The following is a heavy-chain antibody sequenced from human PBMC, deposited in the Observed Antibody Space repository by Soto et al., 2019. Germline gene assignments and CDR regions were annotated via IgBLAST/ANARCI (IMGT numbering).Heavy chain of an antibody. J-gene: IGHJ4*02. CDR3: ARAYGSPYFDY. D-gene: IGHD3-10*01. CDR1: GGSVSSGSYY. CDR2: IYYSGST. Sequence: QVQLQESGPGLVKPSETLSLTCTVSGGSVSSGSYYWSWIRQPPGKGLEWIGYIYYSGSTNYNPPLKSRVTTSVDTSKNQFSLKLSSVTAADTAVYYCARAYGSPYFDYWGQGTLVTVSS. V-gene: IGHV4-61*01.